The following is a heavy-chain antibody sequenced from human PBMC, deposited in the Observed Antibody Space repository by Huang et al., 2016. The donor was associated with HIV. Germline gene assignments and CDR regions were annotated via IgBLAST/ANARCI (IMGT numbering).Heavy chain of an antibody. Sequence: EVQLVESGGGLVQPGGSLRLSCAASGFTFRSYWRSWVRQAEGKGVEWVANIKQDGREKDYVDSVKGRFTISRDNVKNALYLQMYSLRVEDTAIYYCARGGAPYYDFWSGGHHYGMDVWGQGTTVTVSS. V-gene: IGHV3-7*04. J-gene: IGHJ6*02. D-gene: IGHD3-3*01. CDR1: GFTFRSYW. CDR3: ARGGAPYYDFWSGGHHYGMDV. CDR2: IKQDGREK.